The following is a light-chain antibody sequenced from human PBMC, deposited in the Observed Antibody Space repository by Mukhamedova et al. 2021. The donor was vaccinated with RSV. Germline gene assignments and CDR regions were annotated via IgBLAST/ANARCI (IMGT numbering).Light chain of an antibody. CDR1: SGSIASNY. Sequence: SGSIASNYVQWYQQRPGSSPTTVIYEDNQRPSGVPDRFSGSIDSSSNSASLTISGLKTEDEADYYCQSYDSSNQGVFGTGTTVTVL. CDR2: EDN. CDR3: QSYDSSNQGV. J-gene: IGLJ1*01. V-gene: IGLV6-57*01.